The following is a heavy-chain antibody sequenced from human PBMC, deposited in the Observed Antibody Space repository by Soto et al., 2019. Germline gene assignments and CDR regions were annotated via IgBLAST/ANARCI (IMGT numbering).Heavy chain of an antibody. CDR2: IYYSGST. D-gene: IGHD6-13*01. J-gene: IGHJ5*02. Sequence: SETLSLTCTVSGGSISRGGYYWSWIRQHPGKGLEWIGYIYYSGSTYYNPSLKSRVAISVDTSKNQFSLKLSSVTAADTAVYYCARAAGSSSWDGLDWFDPWGQGTLVTVSS. CDR3: ARAAGSSSWDGLDWFDP. CDR1: GGSISRGGYY. V-gene: IGHV4-31*03.